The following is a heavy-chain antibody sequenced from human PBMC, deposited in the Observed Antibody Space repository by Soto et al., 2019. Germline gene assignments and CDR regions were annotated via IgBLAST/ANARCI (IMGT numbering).Heavy chain of an antibody. V-gene: IGHV4-59*01. Sequence: SETLSLTCTVSGGSISSYYWSWIRQPPGKRLEWIGYIDYSGSTNYNPSLKSRVTISVDSSKNQFSLKLTSVTAADTAVYYCASGGTFSRVPLYFGQGTLVTVSS. D-gene: IGHD2-2*01. CDR2: IDYSGST. J-gene: IGHJ4*02. CDR3: ASGGTFSRVPLY. CDR1: GGSISSYY.